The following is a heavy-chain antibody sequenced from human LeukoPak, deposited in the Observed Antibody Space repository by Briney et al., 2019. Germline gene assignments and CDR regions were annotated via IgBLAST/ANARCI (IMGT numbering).Heavy chain of an antibody. Sequence: GGSLRLSCAASGFTFSNYAMTWVRQAPGRGLECVSVISASGSNTDYADSVKGRFTISRDNSKNMVFLQMKSLRAEDTAVYYCAKVVGNGTTPTDYWGQGTLVTVSS. CDR2: ISASGSNT. D-gene: IGHD1-1*01. CDR1: GFTFSNYA. V-gene: IGHV3-23*01. J-gene: IGHJ4*02. CDR3: AKVVGNGTTPTDY.